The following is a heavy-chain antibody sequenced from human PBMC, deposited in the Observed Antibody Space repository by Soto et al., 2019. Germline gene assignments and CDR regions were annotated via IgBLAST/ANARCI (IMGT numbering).Heavy chain of an antibody. J-gene: IGHJ4*02. D-gene: IGHD5-12*01. V-gene: IGHV4-34*01. CDR1: GGSFSGYY. CDR2: INHSGST. Sequence: ETLSLTCAVYGGSFSGYYWSWIRQPPGKGLEWIGEINHSGSTNYNPSLKSRVTISVDTSKNQFSLKLSSVTAADTAVYYCARGKYSGYWGGHFDYWGQGTLVTVSS. CDR3: ARGKYSGYWGGHFDY.